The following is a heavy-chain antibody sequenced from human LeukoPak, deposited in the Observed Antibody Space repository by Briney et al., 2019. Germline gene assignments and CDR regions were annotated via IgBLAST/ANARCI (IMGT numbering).Heavy chain of an antibody. CDR1: GYIFTSYL. CDR2: IYPGDSDN. D-gene: IGHD3-10*01. J-gene: IGHJ3*02. V-gene: IGHV5-51*01. Sequence: GESLKISCKGSGYIFTSYLIAWVRQMPGKGLEWVGIIYPGDSDNRYSPSFQGQLTISADKSISTAYLQWSSLKASDTAMYYCARKGKDYYYGSGEAFDIWGQGTMVTVSS. CDR3: ARKGKDYYYGSGEAFDI.